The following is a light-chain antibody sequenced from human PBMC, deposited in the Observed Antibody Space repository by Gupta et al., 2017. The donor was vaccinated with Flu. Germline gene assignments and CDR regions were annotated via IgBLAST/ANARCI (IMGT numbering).Light chain of an antibody. Sequence: VTISCSGSSSNVGNNYVSWYQLLPETAPQLLIYDNTKRPSGIPDRFSGSKSGTSATLDITGLQAGDEAVYYCGSWDARLTAKVFGGGTKLTVL. CDR1: SSNVGNNY. CDR3: GSWDARLTAKV. CDR2: DNT. J-gene: IGLJ3*02. V-gene: IGLV1-51*01.